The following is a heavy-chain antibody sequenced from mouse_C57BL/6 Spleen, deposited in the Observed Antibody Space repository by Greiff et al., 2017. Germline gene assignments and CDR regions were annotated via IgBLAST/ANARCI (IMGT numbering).Heavy chain of an antibody. V-gene: IGHV1-55*01. CDR2: LYPGSGST. CDR1: GYTFTSYW. J-gene: IGHJ2*01. D-gene: IGHD2-4*01. CDR3: ARSGDYDDY. Sequence: QVQLKQSGAELVKPGASVKMSCKASGYTFTSYWITWVKQRPGQGLEWIGDLYPGSGSTNYNEKFKSKATLTVDTSSSTAYMQLSSLISEDSAVYYCARSGDYDDYWGQGTTLTVSS.